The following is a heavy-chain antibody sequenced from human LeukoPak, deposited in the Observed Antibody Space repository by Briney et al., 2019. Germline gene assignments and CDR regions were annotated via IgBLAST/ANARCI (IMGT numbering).Heavy chain of an antibody. J-gene: IGHJ3*02. CDR3: AKSSTYSSGAHAYDI. D-gene: IGHD6-19*01. V-gene: IGHV3-33*08. Sequence: GRSLRLSCAASGFTFSNNGMHWVRQAPGKGLEWVAVIWYDGSSKYYADLVKGRFTTSRDTSKNTLYLQMNSLRAEDTAVYYCAKSSTYSSGAHAYDIWGQGTLVTVSS. CDR2: IWYDGSSK. CDR1: GFTFSNNG.